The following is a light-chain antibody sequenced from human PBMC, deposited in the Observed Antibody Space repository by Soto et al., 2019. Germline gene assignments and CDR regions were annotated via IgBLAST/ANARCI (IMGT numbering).Light chain of an antibody. J-gene: IGKJ2*01. CDR1: QTVSDNF. CDR2: FTS. Sequence: EIVLTQFPGILSLSPGERATLSCRASQTVSDNFLAWYQQKPGQSPRLLIYFTSSRATGIPDRFRGSGSGTDFTLTISRLEPEDFAVYYCQQDGTSPVTFGQGTKLEIQ. V-gene: IGKV3-20*01. CDR3: QQDGTSPVT.